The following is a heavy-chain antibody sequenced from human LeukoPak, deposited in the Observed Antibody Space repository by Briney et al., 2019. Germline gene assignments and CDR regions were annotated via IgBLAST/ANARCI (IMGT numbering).Heavy chain of an antibody. CDR3: ARDGGYSSSWYGSDYYYYGMDV. D-gene: IGHD6-13*01. Sequence: PGGSLRLSCAASGFTFSSYWMSWVRQAPGKGLEWVANIKQDGSVKYYVDSVKGRFTISRDNAKNSLYLQMNSLRAEDTAVYYCARDGGYSSSWYGSDYYYYGMDVWGQGTTVTVSS. CDR2: IKQDGSVK. V-gene: IGHV3-7*01. J-gene: IGHJ6*02. CDR1: GFTFSSYW.